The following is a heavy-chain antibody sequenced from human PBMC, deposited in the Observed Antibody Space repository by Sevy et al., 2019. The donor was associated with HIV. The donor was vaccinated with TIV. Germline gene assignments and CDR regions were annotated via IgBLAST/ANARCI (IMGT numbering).Heavy chain of an antibody. Sequence: GGSLRLSCAASGFTFSSYAMSWVRQAPGKGLEWVSAISGSGGSTYYADSVKGRFTISRDNSKNTLYLQMNSLRAEDTALYYCAKEQRITMVRGSPYYGMDVWGQETTVAVSS. V-gene: IGHV3-23*01. CDR3: AKEQRITMVRGSPYYGMDV. CDR1: GFTFSSYA. CDR2: ISGSGGST. J-gene: IGHJ6*02. D-gene: IGHD3-10*01.